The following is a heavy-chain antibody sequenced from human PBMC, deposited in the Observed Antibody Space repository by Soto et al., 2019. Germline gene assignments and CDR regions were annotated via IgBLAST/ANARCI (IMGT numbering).Heavy chain of an antibody. CDR1: GYTFTNYY. D-gene: IGHD4-17*01. Sequence: QEQLVQSGAEVKKPGASVKVSCKTSGYTFTNYYINWVRQATGQGLEWMGWMNPNNGNTGYAQKFQGRVSLTRNTTKSTAYMELSGLRSDDTAIYFCARARTQVTVTTPFGHWGQGTLVTVSS. CDR2: MNPNNGNT. V-gene: IGHV1-8*02. J-gene: IGHJ1*01. CDR3: ARARTQVTVTTPFGH.